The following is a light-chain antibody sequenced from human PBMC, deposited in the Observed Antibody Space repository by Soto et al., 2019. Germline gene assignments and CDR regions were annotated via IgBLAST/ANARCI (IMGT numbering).Light chain of an antibody. CDR3: MQGTPWPPIT. CDR2: KVS. CDR1: QSLVYSDGNIY. Sequence: DVVLTQSPLSLPVTLGQPASISCRSTQSLVYSDGNIYLNWFQQRPGQSPRRLIYKVSNRDSEVPHRFSRSGSGTDFTLKISRVEAEDVVVYYCMQGTPWPPITFGQGTRLEIK. J-gene: IGKJ5*01. V-gene: IGKV2-30*01.